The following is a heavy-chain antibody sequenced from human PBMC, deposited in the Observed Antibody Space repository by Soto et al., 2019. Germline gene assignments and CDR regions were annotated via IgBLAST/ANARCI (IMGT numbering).Heavy chain of an antibody. D-gene: IGHD5-18*01. CDR3: ARGVDTAMAASGDAFDI. CDR1: GYTFTYRY. CDR2: ITPFNGNT. V-gene: IGHV1-45*02. Sequence: QMQLVQSGAEVTKTGSSVKVSCKASGYTFTYRYLHWVRQAPGQALEWMGWITPFNGNTNYAQKFQDRVTITRDRSMSTAYMELSSLRSEDTAMYYCARGVDTAMAASGDAFDIWGQGTMVTVSS. J-gene: IGHJ3*02.